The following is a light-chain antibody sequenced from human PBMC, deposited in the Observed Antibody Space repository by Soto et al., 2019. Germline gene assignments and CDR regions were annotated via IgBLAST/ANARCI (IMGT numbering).Light chain of an antibody. V-gene: IGKV1-17*01. CDR1: QDIRTD. Sequence: DIQMTQSPSSLSASVGDRVTITCRASQDIRTDLGWYQQIPGKAPRRLIYAASSLQSGVPSRFSGSGSGTEFTLTISSLQPEDFASYYCLQHNVYPFSFGQGTKLDIK. CDR3: LQHNVYPFS. J-gene: IGKJ2*03. CDR2: AAS.